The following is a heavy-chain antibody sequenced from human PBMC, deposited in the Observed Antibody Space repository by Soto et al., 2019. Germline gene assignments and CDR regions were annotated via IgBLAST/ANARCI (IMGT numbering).Heavy chain of an antibody. CDR2: IFYSGST. J-gene: IGHJ4*02. CDR1: RGSLSSGGYY. V-gene: IGHV4-31*03. D-gene: IGHD3-9*01. CDR3: ARGGPVDVLTGPPPQLPV. Sequence: QVQLQESGPGLVKPSQTLSLTCTVSRGSLSSGGYYWSWIRQHPGKGLEWIGYIFYSGSTYYNPSLKSRLTMSVDTSMNQFSLNLSSVTAADSAIYYCARGGPVDVLTGPPPQLPVWGQGILVTVSS.